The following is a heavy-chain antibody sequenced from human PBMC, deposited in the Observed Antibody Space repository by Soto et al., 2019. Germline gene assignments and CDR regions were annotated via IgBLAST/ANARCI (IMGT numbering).Heavy chain of an antibody. J-gene: IGHJ5*01. CDR3: ARLIGNSWLDS. CDR2: TYYRSKWDY. V-gene: IGHV6-1*01. D-gene: IGHD2-8*01. CDR1: GDSVSTNSAT. Sequence: PSQTLSLTCAISGDSVSTNSATWDWIRQSPSRGLEWLGRTYYRSKWDYDYAASVKGRININPDTSNNQVSLHLVSVTPDDTAVYYCARLIGNSWLDSWGQGTRVTVSS.